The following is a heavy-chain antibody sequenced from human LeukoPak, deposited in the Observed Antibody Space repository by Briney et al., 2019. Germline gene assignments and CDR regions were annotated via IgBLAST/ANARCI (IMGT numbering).Heavy chain of an antibody. Sequence: GRSLRLSCAASGFTFSSYGMHWVRQAPGKGLEWVAVISYDGSNKYYADSVKGRFTISRDNSKNTLYLQMNSLRAEDTAVYYCAKDERRLRIYWGQGTLVTVSS. V-gene: IGHV3-30*18. CDR3: AKDERRLRIY. D-gene: IGHD4-17*01. CDR1: GFTFSSYG. CDR2: ISYDGSNK. J-gene: IGHJ4*02.